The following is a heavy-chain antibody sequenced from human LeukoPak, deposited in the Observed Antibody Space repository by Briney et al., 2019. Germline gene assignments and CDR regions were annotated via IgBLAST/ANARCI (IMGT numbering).Heavy chain of an antibody. CDR3: AREGTTGWAV. CDR2: IYSSGST. D-gene: IGHD1-1*01. V-gene: IGHV4-59*01. J-gene: IGHJ4*02. Sequence: SETLSLTCTVSGGSISSLYWSWIRQPPGKGLEWIGYIYSSGSTKYNPSLKSRVTMSVDTSKNQFSLKLSSVTAADTAVYLCAREGTTGWAVWGPGTLVTVSS. CDR1: GGSISSLY.